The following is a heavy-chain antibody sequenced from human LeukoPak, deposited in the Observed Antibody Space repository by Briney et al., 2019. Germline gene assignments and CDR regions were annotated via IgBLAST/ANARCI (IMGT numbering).Heavy chain of an antibody. J-gene: IGHJ4*02. D-gene: IGHD6-13*01. Sequence: PGGSLRLSCAASGFTFSSYDMHWVRQATGKGLEWVSATGTAGDTYYPGSVKGRFTISRENAKNSLYLQMNSLGAGDTAVYYCARAASSSWYAFDYWGQGTLVTVSS. CDR1: GFTFSSYD. V-gene: IGHV3-13*01. CDR3: ARAASSSWYAFDY. CDR2: TGTAGDT.